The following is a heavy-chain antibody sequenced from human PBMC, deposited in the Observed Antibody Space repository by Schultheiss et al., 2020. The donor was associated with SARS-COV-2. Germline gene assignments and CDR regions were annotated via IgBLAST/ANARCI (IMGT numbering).Heavy chain of an antibody. CDR3: ARGVVGLNLLYCSSTSCYKRSWFDP. Sequence: SETLSLTCTVSGGSISSYYWSWIRQPPGKGLEWIGEINHSGSTNYNPSLKSRVTISVDTSKNQFSLKLSSVTAADTAVYYCARGVVGLNLLYCSSTSCYKRSWFDPWGQGTLVTVSS. J-gene: IGHJ5*02. V-gene: IGHV4-34*01. CDR1: GGSISSYY. D-gene: IGHD2-2*02. CDR2: INHSGST.